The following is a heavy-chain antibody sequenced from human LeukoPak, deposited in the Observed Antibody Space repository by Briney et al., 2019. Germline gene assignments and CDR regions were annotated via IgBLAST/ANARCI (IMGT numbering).Heavy chain of an antibody. CDR1: GYTFSSHG. Sequence: ASVKVSCKASGYTFSSHGNIWVRQAPGQGLEWMGWISAYNGDTNYAQKFQGRVTMTTDTSTSTAYMEVRNLRSDDTAVYYCARVEGPSIFGVVDYWGQGTLVTVSP. V-gene: IGHV1-18*01. CDR3: ARVEGPSIFGVVDY. CDR2: ISAYNGDT. J-gene: IGHJ4*02. D-gene: IGHD3-3*02.